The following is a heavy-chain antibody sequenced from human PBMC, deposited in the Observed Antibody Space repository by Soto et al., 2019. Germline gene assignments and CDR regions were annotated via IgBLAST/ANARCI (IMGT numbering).Heavy chain of an antibody. V-gene: IGHV3-23*01. Sequence: EVQLLDSGGGLVQPGGSLRLSCEASGLTFRNYAMNWVRQAPGKGLEWVLGISGGGDNTYYADSVKGRFTISRDNSKNTVFLQMNSLRAEDTAVYYCAKERLARGFDYWGQGTLVTVSS. J-gene: IGHJ4*02. CDR2: ISGGGDNT. CDR3: AKERLARGFDY. CDR1: GLTFRNYA.